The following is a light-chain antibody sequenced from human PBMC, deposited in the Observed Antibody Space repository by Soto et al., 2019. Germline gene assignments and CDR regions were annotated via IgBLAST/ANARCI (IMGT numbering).Light chain of an antibody. CDR1: QSISSY. CDR3: QQGYTSAIT. CDR2: AAS. V-gene: IGKV1-39*01. J-gene: IGKJ5*01. Sequence: DIQMTQSPSSLSASVGDRVTITCRASQSISSYLNRYQQKPGKAHKVLIYAASNLQSGVPSRFSGSGSGTDFTLTVNSLQPEDFATYYCQQGYTSAITFGQGTRLEIK.